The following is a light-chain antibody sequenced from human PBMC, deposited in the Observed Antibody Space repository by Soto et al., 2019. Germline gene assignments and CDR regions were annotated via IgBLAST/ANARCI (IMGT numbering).Light chain of an antibody. CDR2: GAS. Sequence: EIVMTQSPATLSVSPGERATLSFRASQSVSSNLAWYQQKPGQAPRLLIYGASTRATGIPARFSGSGSGTTFTLPISSLQSEDFAVYYCQHYHNWPPWTFGQGTKVEVK. CDR1: QSVSSN. CDR3: QHYHNWPPWT. V-gene: IGKV3-15*01. J-gene: IGKJ1*01.